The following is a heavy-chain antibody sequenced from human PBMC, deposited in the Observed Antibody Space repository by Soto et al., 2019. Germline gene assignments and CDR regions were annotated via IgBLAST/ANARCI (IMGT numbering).Heavy chain of an antibody. V-gene: IGHV3-30*03. CDR2: ISYDGSKK. CDR1: GFSFSDFG. CDR3: ASSWVYYYYGVNV. J-gene: IGHJ6*02. Sequence: QVQLVESGGGVVQPGRSLRLSCAASGFSFSDFGMHWVRQAPGKGLEWVAVISYDGSKKYYVDSVKGRFTISRDNSKNTLFLQMNSLRAEDTAVYYCASSWVYYYYGVNVWGQGTTVTVSS.